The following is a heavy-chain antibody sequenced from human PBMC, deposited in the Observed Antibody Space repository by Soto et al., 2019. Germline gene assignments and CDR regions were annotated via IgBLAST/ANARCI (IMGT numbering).Heavy chain of an antibody. J-gene: IGHJ5*02. V-gene: IGHV4-34*01. CDR3: ARYQWNPGAFDP. CDR2: INHRGKT. CDR1: GGSLSDYY. D-gene: IGHD1-20*01. Sequence: QVQLQQWGAGLLKPSETLSLTCAVYGGSLSDYYWNWLRQPPGKGLEWIGEINHRGKTSYNPSLKRRVDISVDTAMTQSSLKLRSVTAADTAIYYCARYQWNPGAFDPWGPGTQVTVSS.